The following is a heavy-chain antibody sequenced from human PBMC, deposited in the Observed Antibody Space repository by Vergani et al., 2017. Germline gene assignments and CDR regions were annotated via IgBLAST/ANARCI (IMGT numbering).Heavy chain of an antibody. D-gene: IGHD1-26*01. Sequence: QVQLVQSGAEVKKPGASVKVSCKASGYTFTGYYMHWVRQAPGQGLEWMGGIIPIFGTANYAQKFQGRVTITADESTSTAYMELSSLRSEDTAVYYCARGHWDGSFDYWGQGTLVTVSS. CDR3: ARGHWDGSFDY. CDR2: IIPIFGTA. CDR1: GYTFTGYY. V-gene: IGHV1-69*01. J-gene: IGHJ4*02.